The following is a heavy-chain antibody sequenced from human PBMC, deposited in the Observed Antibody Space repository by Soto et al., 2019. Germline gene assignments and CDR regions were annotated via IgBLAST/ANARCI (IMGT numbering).Heavy chain of an antibody. CDR1: GFSFSHVW. CDR2: IKRKSDGETT. D-gene: IGHD6-19*01. Sequence: EVQLVESGGGVVEPGGSLRLSCAASGFSFSHVWMTWVRQAPEKGMEWVARIKRKSDGETTDYAAAVKGRFTISRDDSKNTLYLQIYSLKTEDTAVYYSATEGHMSSVSDWADYFEYWRQGTLVTVSS. CDR3: ATEGHMSSVSDWADYFEY. J-gene: IGHJ4*02. V-gene: IGHV3-15*01.